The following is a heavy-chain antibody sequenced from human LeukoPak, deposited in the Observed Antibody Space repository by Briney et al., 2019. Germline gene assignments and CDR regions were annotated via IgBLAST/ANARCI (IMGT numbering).Heavy chain of an antibody. Sequence: RPSETLSLTCTVSGGSISSGDYYWAWIRQPPGQGLEWIGNVQYSGSTYYNPSLKSRVTISLDTSKNQFSLRLSSVTAADTSMYYRTRRRGGTSSRDYWGQGTLVTVSS. D-gene: IGHD6-13*01. CDR1: GGSISSGDYY. V-gene: IGHV4-39*01. J-gene: IGHJ4*02. CDR3: TRRRGGTSSRDY. CDR2: VQYSGST.